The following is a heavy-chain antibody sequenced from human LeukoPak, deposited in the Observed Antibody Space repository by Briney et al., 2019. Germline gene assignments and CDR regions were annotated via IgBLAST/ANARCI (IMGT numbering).Heavy chain of an antibody. J-gene: IGHJ4*02. CDR2: INHSGST. CDR3: ASSPIDMVRGID. CDR1: GFTFSSYW. Sequence: PGGSLRLSCAASGFTFSSYWMSWIRQPPGKGLEWIGEINHSGSTNYNPSLKSRVTISVDTSKNQFSLKLSSVTAADTAVYYCASSPIDMVRGIDWGQGTLVTVSS. V-gene: IGHV4-34*01. D-gene: IGHD3-10*01.